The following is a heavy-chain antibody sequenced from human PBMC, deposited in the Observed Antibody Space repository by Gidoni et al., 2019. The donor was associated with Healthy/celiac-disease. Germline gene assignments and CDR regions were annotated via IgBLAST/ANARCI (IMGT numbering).Heavy chain of an antibody. V-gene: IGHV1-69*02. CDR2: IIPILGIA. J-gene: IGHJ6*02. CDR1: GGTFSSYT. CDR3: ARAIISTIQGDWKDYYGMDV. D-gene: IGHD3-3*01. Sequence: QVQLVQSGAEVKKPGSSVTVSCKASGGTFSSYTISWVRQAPGQGLEWMGRIIPILGIANYAQKFQGRVTITADKSTSTAYMELSSLRSEDTAVYYCARAIISTIQGDWKDYYGMDVWGQGTTVTVSS.